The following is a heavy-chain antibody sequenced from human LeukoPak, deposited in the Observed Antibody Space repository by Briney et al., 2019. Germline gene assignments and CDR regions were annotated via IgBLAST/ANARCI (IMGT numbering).Heavy chain of an antibody. D-gene: IGHD5-18*01. Sequence: SETLSLTCTVSGGSISSYYWSWIWQPPGKGLEWIGYIYYSGSTNYNPSLKSRVTISVDTSKNQFSLKLSSVTAADTAVYYCARLHGYSYGVRDAFDIWGQGTMVTVSS. J-gene: IGHJ3*02. CDR1: GGSISSYY. CDR3: ARLHGYSYGVRDAFDI. V-gene: IGHV4-59*08. CDR2: IYYSGST.